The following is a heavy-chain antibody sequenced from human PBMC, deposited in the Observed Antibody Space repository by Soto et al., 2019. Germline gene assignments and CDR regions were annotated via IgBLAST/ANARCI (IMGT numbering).Heavy chain of an antibody. Sequence: QYTLMESGPTLVKPTQTLTLTCSFSGFSLTTSGVGVWWVRQPPGKALEWLAHIYWSGDEHYRPSLKSRLSITKDTSKNQVVLTMTNMDPVDTATYYCARGIATRPVFAFDVWGQGTVVTVSS. V-gene: IGHV2-5*01. CDR2: IYWSGDE. J-gene: IGHJ3*01. CDR1: GFSLTTSGVG. D-gene: IGHD6-6*01. CDR3: ARGIATRPVFAFDV.